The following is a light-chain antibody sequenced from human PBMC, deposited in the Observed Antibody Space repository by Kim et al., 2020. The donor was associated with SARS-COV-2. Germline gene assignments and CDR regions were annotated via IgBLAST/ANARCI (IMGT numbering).Light chain of an antibody. J-gene: IGKJ4*01. CDR2: AAS. CDR3: QQTSNTPHT. CDR1: QSISSY. V-gene: IGKV1-39*01. Sequence: SASVGDRVTITCRASQSISSYLTWYRQRPGKPPELLIFAASTLQSGVPSRFSGSGSGTDFTLTISSLQPEDFATYYCQQTSNTPHTFGGGTKVEI.